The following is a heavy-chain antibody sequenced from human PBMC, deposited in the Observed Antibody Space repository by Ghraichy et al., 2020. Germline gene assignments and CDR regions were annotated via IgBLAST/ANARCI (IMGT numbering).Heavy chain of an antibody. V-gene: IGHV3-7*03. CDR1: GFTFSNYW. CDR2: IKEDGSEK. Sequence: GGYLRLSCAASGFTFSNYWMHWVRQAPGKGLEWVANIKEDGSEKYYVDSVKGRFTISRDNAKNSLYLQMNSLRAEDTAIYYCTRGFDYWGQGTLLTVSS. J-gene: IGHJ4*02. CDR3: TRGFDY.